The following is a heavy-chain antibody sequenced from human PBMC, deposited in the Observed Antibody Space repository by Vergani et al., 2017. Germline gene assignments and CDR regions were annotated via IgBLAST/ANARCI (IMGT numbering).Heavy chain of an antibody. Sequence: EVQLLESGGGLDKPGGSLSLPCAASGFPFSSYPMSWVRQAPGKGLEWVSAISGSGGSTYYADSVKGRFTISRDNSKNTLYLQMNSLRAEDTAVYYCAKGSSSWKEIQHWGQGTLVTVSS. V-gene: IGHV3-23*01. J-gene: IGHJ1*01. CDR2: ISGSGGST. CDR3: AKGSSSWKEIQH. D-gene: IGHD6-13*01. CDR1: GFPFSSYP.